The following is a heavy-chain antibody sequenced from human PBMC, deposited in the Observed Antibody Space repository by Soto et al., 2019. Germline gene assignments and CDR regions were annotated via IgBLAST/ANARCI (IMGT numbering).Heavy chain of an antibody. Sequence: SVQVSFKGSCWTFTTYGISWVRQAPGQGLEWMGWISGYNGNTNYAQKLQGRVTMTTDTSTSTAYMELRSLRSDDTAVYYCARDAATYYEPYYYAMDVWGQGTTVTVSS. CDR2: ISGYNGNT. D-gene: IGHD6-25*01. CDR1: CWTFTTYG. J-gene: IGHJ6*02. CDR3: ARDAATYYEPYYYAMDV. V-gene: IGHV1-18*04.